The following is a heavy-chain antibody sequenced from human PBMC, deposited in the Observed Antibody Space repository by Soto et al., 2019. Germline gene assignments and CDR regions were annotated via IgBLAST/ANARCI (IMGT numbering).Heavy chain of an antibody. Sequence: EVLLVESGGGLVKPGGSLRLSCAASGFTFSSYSMNWVRQAPGKGLEWVSSISSSSSYIYYADSVKGRFTISRDNAKNSLYLQMNSLRAEDTAVYYCARESCSGGSCYSGAAFDIWGQGTMVTVSS. CDR1: GFTFSSYS. J-gene: IGHJ3*02. D-gene: IGHD2-15*01. V-gene: IGHV3-21*01. CDR2: ISSSSSYI. CDR3: ARESCSGGSCYSGAAFDI.